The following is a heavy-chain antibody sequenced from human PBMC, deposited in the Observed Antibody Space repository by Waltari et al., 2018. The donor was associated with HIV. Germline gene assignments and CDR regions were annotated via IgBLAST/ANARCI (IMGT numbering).Heavy chain of an antibody. Sequence: QVQLVQSGAEVRTPGSSVKVTCKTSRGTFTRYNIHWVRKAPGQGLEWMGRYNPMSVTARKADTVEARVTISSDTSTTTAYMELTSLRTEDTGVYYCACARDSMGVDFDFWGQGTLVTVSS. V-gene: IGHV1-69*08. CDR3: ACARDSMGVDFDF. D-gene: IGHD3-22*01. J-gene: IGHJ4*02. CDR2: YNPMSVTA. CDR1: RGTFTRYN.